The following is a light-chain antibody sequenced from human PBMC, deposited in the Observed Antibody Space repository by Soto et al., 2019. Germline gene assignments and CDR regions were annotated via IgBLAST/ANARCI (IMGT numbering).Light chain of an antibody. CDR2: GAS. V-gene: IGKV3-20*01. CDR3: QQYGSSPRT. J-gene: IGKJ1*01. CDR1: QSVSSY. Sequence: GFTQSPSTLSLSPGERATLSWRASQSVSSYLAWYQQKPGQAPRLLIYGASNRATGVPDRFSGSGSGTDFTLTISRLEPEDFAVYYCQQYGSSPRTFGQGTKVDIK.